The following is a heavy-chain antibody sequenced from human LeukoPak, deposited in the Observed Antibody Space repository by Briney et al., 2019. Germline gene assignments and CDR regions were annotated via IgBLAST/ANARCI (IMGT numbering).Heavy chain of an antibody. CDR2: INSDGSSI. CDR1: GFTFSSYW. CDR3: ARQVVTLSSDAFDI. Sequence: GGSLRLSCAASGFTFSSYWMHWVRQAPGKGLVWVARINSDGSSISYADSVKGRLTISRDNAKNTLYLQMNSLRAEDTAVYYCARQVVTLSSDAFDIWGQGTMVTVSS. V-gene: IGHV3-74*01. D-gene: IGHD2-21*02. J-gene: IGHJ3*02.